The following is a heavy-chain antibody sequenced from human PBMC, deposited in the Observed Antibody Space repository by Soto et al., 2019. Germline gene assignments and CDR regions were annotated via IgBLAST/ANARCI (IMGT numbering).Heavy chain of an antibody. J-gene: IGHJ6*03. CDR1: GFTFSSYA. D-gene: IGHD4-17*01. CDR3: AKATSYGAVYYYYYMDV. Sequence: GGSLRLSCAASGFTFSSYAMSWVRQAPGKGLEWVSAISGSGGSTYYADSVKGRFTISRDNSKNTLYLQMNSLRAEDTAVYYCAKATSYGAVYYYYYMDVWGKGTTVTVSS. CDR2: ISGSGGST. V-gene: IGHV3-23*01.